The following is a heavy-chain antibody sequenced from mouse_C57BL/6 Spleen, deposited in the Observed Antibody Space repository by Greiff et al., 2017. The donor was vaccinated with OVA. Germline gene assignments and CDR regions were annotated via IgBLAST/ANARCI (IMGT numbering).Heavy chain of an antibody. V-gene: IGHV1-39*01. CDR1: GYSFTDYN. CDR2: INPNYGTT. D-gene: IGHD6-1*01. Sequence: VQLQQSGPELVKPGASVKISCKASGYSFTDYNMNWVKQSNGKSLEWIGVINPNYGTTSYNQKFKGKATLTVDQSSSTSYMQLNSLTSEDSAVYYCARAANSSYYYAMDYWGQGTSVTVSS. CDR3: ARAANSSYYYAMDY. J-gene: IGHJ4*01.